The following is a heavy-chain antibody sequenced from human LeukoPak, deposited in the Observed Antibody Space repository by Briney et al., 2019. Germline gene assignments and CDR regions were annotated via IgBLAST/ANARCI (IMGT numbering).Heavy chain of an antibody. D-gene: IGHD6-13*01. CDR2: IKQDGSEK. CDR1: GFTFSHYW. V-gene: IGHV3-7*01. J-gene: IGHJ4*02. Sequence: PGGSLRLSCAASGFTFSHYWMTWVRQAPGKGLEWVANIKQDGSEKYYVDSVKGRFTISRDNAKNSLYLQMNSLRAEDTAVYFCASYCYSSSCYIYWGQGTLVTVSS. CDR3: ASYCYSSSCYIY.